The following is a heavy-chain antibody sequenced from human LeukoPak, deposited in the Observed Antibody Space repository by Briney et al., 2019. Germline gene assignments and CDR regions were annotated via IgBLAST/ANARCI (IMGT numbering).Heavy chain of an antibody. CDR3: AKDGGWLVPPAMDV. J-gene: IGHJ6*03. Sequence: RGSLRLSCAAPGFTFSSYAMSWVRPAPRKGLEWVSAISGSGGSTYYADSVKGRFTISRDNYKNTLYLQMNSLRAEDTAVYYCAKDGGWLVPPAMDVWGKGTTVTVSS. CDR1: GFTFSSYA. V-gene: IGHV3-23*01. D-gene: IGHD6-19*01. CDR2: ISGSGGST.